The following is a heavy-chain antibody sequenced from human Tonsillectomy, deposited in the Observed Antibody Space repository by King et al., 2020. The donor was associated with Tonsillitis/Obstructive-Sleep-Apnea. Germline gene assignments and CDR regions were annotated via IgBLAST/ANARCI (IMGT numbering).Heavy chain of an antibody. D-gene: IGHD3-22*01. CDR2: ISAHNGHT. J-gene: IGHJ4*02. CDR3: ARDSMSHYYDSSGYYTFNY. V-gene: IGHV1-18*01. CDR1: GYTFTNYG. Sequence: QLVQSGAEVKKPGASVKVSCKASGYTFTNYGISWVRQAPGQGLEWMAWISAHNGHTNYAQKLQGRVTMTTDTSTSTAYMELRSLSSDDTAVYYCARDSMSHYYDSSGYYTFNYWGQGTLVTVSA.